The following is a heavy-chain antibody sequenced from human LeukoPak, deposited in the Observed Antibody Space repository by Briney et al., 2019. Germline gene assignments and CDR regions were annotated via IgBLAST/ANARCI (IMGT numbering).Heavy chain of an antibody. V-gene: IGHV3-43D*03. J-gene: IGHJ4*02. D-gene: IGHD3-22*01. CDR3: AKDMGINYDSSGYSDY. Sequence: GGSLRLSCAASGFSFDDYAMHWVRQAPGKGLEWVSLISWDGGSTYYADSVKGRFTISRDNSKNSLYLQMNSLRAEDTALYYCAKDMGINYDSSGYSDYWGQGTLVTVSS. CDR1: GFSFDDYA. CDR2: ISWDGGST.